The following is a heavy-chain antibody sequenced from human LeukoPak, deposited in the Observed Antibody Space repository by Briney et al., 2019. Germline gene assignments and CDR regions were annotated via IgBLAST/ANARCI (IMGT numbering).Heavy chain of an antibody. D-gene: IGHD6-19*01. CDR2: ISYDGSNK. J-gene: IGHJ1*01. V-gene: IGHV3-30-3*01. CDR1: GFTFSSYA. CDR3: ARDLYSSGWNFQH. Sequence: GGSLRLSCAAPGFTFSSYAMHWVRQAPGKGLEWVAVISYDGSNKYYADSVKGRFTISRDNSKNTLYLQMNSLRAEDTAVYYCARDLYSSGWNFQHWGQGTLVTVSS.